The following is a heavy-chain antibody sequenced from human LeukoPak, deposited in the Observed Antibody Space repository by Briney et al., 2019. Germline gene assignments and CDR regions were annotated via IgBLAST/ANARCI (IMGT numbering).Heavy chain of an antibody. V-gene: IGHV3-33*06. CDR3: AKDIESYDYVWGSYRYPHNWFDP. Sequence: PGRSLRLSCAASGFTFSSYGMHWVRQAPGKGLEWVAVIWYDGSNKYYADSVKGRFTISRDNSKNTLYLQMNSLRAEDTAVYYCAKDIESYDYVWGSYRYPHNWFDPWGQGTLVTVSS. CDR1: GFTFSSYG. D-gene: IGHD3-16*02. CDR2: IWYDGSNK. J-gene: IGHJ5*02.